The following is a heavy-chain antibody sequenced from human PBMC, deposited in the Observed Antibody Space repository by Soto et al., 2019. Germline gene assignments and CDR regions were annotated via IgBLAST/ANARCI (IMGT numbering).Heavy chain of an antibody. CDR2: INPRCGST. CDR1: GYTFTRYY. CDR3: ARDSIVARYYFDY. Sequence: QVQLVQSGAEVKKPGASVKVSCKASGYTFTRYYIHWERQAPGQGLEWMGIINPRCGSTTYAQKFQGTLTLTSETSTSTVYMELSRLSSEYTAVYFCARDSIVARYYFDYWCQGTPVTVSS. D-gene: IGHD6-6*01. J-gene: IGHJ4*02. V-gene: IGHV1-46*01.